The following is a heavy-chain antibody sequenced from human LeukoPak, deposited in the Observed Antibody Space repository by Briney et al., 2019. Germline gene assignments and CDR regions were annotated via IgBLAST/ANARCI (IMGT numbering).Heavy chain of an antibody. Sequence: TSVKVSCKASGFTFTSSAVQRVRQARGQRLEWIGWIVVGSGNTNYAQKFQERVTITRDMSTSTAYMELSSLRSEDTAVYYCAAVPYDSSGYYGYYFDYWGQGTLVTVSS. J-gene: IGHJ4*02. CDR2: IVVGSGNT. CDR3: AAVPYDSSGYYGYYFDY. D-gene: IGHD3-22*01. V-gene: IGHV1-58*01. CDR1: GFTFTSSA.